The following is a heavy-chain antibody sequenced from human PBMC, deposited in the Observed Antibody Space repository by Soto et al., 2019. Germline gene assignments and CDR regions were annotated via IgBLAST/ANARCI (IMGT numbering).Heavy chain of an antibody. CDR2: ISSSSSYI. J-gene: IGHJ6*01. CDR3: ARGGGSSSWNRGAYYYYGMDV. Sequence: EVQLVESGGGLGKPGGSLRLSCAASGFTFSSYSMNWVRQAPGKGLEWVSSISSSSSYIYYADSVKGRFTISRDNAKNSMYLQMNSLGAEDTAVYYCARGGGSSSWNRGAYYYYGMDVW. V-gene: IGHV3-21*01. CDR1: GFTFSSYS. D-gene: IGHD6-13*01.